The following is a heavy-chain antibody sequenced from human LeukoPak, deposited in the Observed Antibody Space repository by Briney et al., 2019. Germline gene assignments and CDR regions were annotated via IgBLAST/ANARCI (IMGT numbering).Heavy chain of an antibody. Sequence: SVKVSCKASGGTFSSYAISWVRQAPGQGLEWMGRIIPILGIANYAQKFQGRVTITADKSTSTAYMELSSLRSEDTAVYYCARQTTYSPWGAFDIWGQGTMVTVSS. V-gene: IGHV1-69*04. D-gene: IGHD4-17*01. CDR2: IIPILGIA. J-gene: IGHJ3*02. CDR3: ARQTTYSPWGAFDI. CDR1: GGTFSSYA.